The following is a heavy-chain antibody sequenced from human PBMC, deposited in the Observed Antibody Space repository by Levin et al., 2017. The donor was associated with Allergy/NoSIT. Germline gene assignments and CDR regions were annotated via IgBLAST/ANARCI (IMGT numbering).Heavy chain of an antibody. D-gene: IGHD5-18*01. J-gene: IGHJ6*03. CDR3: ARVAYSSYGYFYYMDV. CDR1: GGSISSGGYS. CDR2: IYHSGST. Sequence: SETLSLTCAVSGGSISSGGYSWSWIRQPPGKGLEWIGYIYHSGSTYYNPSLKSRVTISVDRSKNQFSLKLSSVTAADTAVYYCARVAYSSYGYFYYMDVWGKGTTVTVSS. V-gene: IGHV4-30-2*01.